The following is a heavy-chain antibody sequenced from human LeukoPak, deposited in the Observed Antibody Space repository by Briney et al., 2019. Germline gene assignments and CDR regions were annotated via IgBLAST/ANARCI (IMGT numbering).Heavy chain of an antibody. CDR2: MNPNSGNT. V-gene: IGHV1-8*01. CDR1: GYTFTSYD. CDR3: ARFYGSGSYYKLDAFDI. D-gene: IGHD3-10*01. J-gene: IGHJ3*02. Sequence: ASVKVSCKASGYTFTSYDINWVRQGTGQGLAWMGWMNPNSGNTGYAQKFQGRVTMTRNTSISTAYMELSSLRSEDTAVYYCARFYGSGSYYKLDAFDIWGQGTMATVSS.